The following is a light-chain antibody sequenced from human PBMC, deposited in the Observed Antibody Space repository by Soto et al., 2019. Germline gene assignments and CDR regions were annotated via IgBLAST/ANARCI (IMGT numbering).Light chain of an antibody. CDR1: QSINNW. V-gene: IGKV1-5*01. CDR2: DAS. CDR3: QQYHNYWT. J-gene: IGKJ1*01. Sequence: DIQMTQSPSTLSASVGHRVTITCRASQSINNWLAWYQQQPGKAPNLLIYDASKLESGVPSRFSGSRSGTEFTLTIRSMKPDDLATDFCQQYHNYWTFGQGTKLDIK.